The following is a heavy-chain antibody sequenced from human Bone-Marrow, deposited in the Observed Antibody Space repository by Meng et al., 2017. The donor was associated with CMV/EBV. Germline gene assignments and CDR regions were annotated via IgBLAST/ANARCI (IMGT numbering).Heavy chain of an antibody. CDR3: AKDRRVLGIAVAGTSFDY. CDR2: IRYDGSNK. J-gene: IGHJ4*02. Sequence: GGSLRLSCAASGFTFSSYGMHWARQAPGKGLEWVAFIRYDGSNKYYADSVKGRFTISRDNSKNTLYLQMNSLRAEGTAVYYCAKDRRVLGIAVAGTSFDYWGQGTLVTVSS. D-gene: IGHD6-19*01. V-gene: IGHV3-30*02. CDR1: GFTFSSYG.